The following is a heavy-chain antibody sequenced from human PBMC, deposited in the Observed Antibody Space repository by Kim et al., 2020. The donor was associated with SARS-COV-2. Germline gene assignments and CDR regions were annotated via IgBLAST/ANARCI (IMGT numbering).Heavy chain of an antibody. V-gene: IGHV3-48*03. CDR3: ARGATRSNLETYYYDSSGYYQPRFDY. J-gene: IGHJ4*02. Sequence: GGSLRLSCAASGLTFSSYEMNWVRQAPGKGLEWVSYISSSGSTIYYADSVKGRFTISRDNAKNSLYLQMNSLRAEDTAVYYCARGATRSNLETYYYDSSGYYQPRFDYWGQGTLVTVSS. CDR2: ISSSGSTI. D-gene: IGHD3-22*01. CDR1: GLTFSSYE.